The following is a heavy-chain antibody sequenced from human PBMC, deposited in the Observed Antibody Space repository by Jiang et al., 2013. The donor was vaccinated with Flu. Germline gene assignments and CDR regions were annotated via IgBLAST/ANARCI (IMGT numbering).Heavy chain of an antibody. J-gene: IGHJ6*02. CDR3: ASRYCSSSSCYRSPPGLYGLDV. CDR2: IYPGDSDT. Sequence: GAEVKKPGESLKISCKGFGYRFTNYWIGWVRQMPGKGLEWMGIIYPGDSDTRYSPSFQGQVTISADKSISTAYLQWSSLKASDTAMYYCASRYCSSSSCYRSPPGLYGLDVWGQGTTVTVSS. D-gene: IGHD2-2*02. V-gene: IGHV5-51*01. CDR1: GYRFTNYW.